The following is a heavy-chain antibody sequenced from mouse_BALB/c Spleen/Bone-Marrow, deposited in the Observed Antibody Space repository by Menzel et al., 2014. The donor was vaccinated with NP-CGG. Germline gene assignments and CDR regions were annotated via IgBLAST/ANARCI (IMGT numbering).Heavy chain of an antibody. CDR2: INPTTGYT. V-gene: IGHV1-7*01. D-gene: IGHD2-1*01. Sequence: VQLQQSGAELAKPGASVKMSCKASGYTFTNYWMHWVKQRPGQGLEWIGYINPTTGYTEYNQKFKDKATLTADKSSTTAYMQLSSLTSVDSAVYFCARDGYGKRNYFDYWGQGTTLTVSS. J-gene: IGHJ2*01. CDR3: ARDGYGKRNYFDY. CDR1: GYTFTNYW.